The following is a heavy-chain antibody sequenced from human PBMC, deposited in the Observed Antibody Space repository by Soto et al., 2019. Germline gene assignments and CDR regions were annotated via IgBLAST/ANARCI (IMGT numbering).Heavy chain of an antibody. CDR3: ARDMTYYGSGSYGNDY. CDR1: GFIFSNYG. D-gene: IGHD3-10*01. J-gene: IGHJ4*02. V-gene: IGHV3-30-3*01. CDR2: VSYDGSNK. Sequence: VQLVESGGGVVQPGRSLRLSCAASGFIFSNYGLHWVRQAPGQGLEWVAVVSYDGSNKHYADSVKGRFTISRDNSKNTLSLQMDSLKPEDTAVYYCARDMTYYGSGSYGNDYWGQGTLVTVSS.